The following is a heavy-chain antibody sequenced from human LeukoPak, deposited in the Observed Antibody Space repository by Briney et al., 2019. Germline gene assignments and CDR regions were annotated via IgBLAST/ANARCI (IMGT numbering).Heavy chain of an antibody. Sequence: GGSLRLSCAASGFPFSDHYMIWIRQAPGKGLEWVSYIDYDGTGMSYADSVKGRFTISRDNANNTLYLQMSSLTVEDSAVYYCAKNRGAGSHYYYHMNVWGKGTTVTVSS. V-gene: IGHV3-11*01. CDR3: AKNRGAGSHYYYHMNV. D-gene: IGHD1-26*01. CDR1: GFPFSDHY. CDR2: IDYDGTGM. J-gene: IGHJ6*03.